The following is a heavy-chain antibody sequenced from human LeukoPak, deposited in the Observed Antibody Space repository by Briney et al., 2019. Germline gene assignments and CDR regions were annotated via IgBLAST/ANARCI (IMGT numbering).Heavy chain of an antibody. J-gene: IGHJ6*02. D-gene: IGHD6-13*01. CDR1: GYTFTGYY. CDR3: ARSIAAAGTRRYSGMDV. CDR2: INPNSGGT. Sequence: ASVKVSCTASGYTFTGYYMHWVRQAPGQGLEWMGWINPNSGGTNYAQKFQGRVTMTRDTSISTAYMELSRLRSDDTAVYYCARSIAAAGTRRYSGMDVWGQGRTLSASS. V-gene: IGHV1-2*02.